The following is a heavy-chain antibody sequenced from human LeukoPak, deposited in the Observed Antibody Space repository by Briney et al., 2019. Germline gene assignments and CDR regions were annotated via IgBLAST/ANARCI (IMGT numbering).Heavy chain of an antibody. J-gene: IGHJ4*02. CDR1: GGSFSNYA. CDR3: ARDRYYDSGGYFSAEDFDY. D-gene: IGHD3-22*01. CDR2: IIPIIGTP. Sequence: ASVKVSCKASGGSFSNYAISWVRQAPGQGLQWMGGIIPIIGTPNYAQKFQGRVTITAGESTSTAYMELSSLRSEDTAVYYCARDRYYDSGGYFSAEDFDYWGQGTLVTVSS. V-gene: IGHV1-69*13.